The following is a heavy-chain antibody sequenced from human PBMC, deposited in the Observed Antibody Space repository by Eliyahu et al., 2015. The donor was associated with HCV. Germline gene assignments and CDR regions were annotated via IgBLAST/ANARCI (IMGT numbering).Heavy chain of an antibody. J-gene: IGHJ6*02. D-gene: IGHD4-17*01. CDR3: ARGHLSDYGDYGYYYYGMDV. Sequence: EVQLVESGGGLVQPGGSXRLSCAASGFPFXSYDXHWVRQATGKGLEWVSAIGTAGDTYYPGSVKGRFTISRENAKNSLYLQMNSLRAGDTAVYYCARGHLSDYGDYGYYYYGMDVWGQGTTVTVSS. V-gene: IGHV3-13*04. CDR2: IGTAGDT. CDR1: GFPFXSYD.